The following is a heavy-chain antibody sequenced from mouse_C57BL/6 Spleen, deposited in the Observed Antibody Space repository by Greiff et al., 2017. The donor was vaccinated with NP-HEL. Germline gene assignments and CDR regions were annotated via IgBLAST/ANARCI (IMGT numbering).Heavy chain of an antibody. V-gene: IGHV14-1*01. Sequence: DVQLQESGAELVRPGASVKLSCTASGFNIKDYYMHWVKQRPEQGLEWIGRIDPEDGDTEYAPKFQGKATMTADTSSNTAYLQLSSLTSEDTAVYYCIPYGNYGAWFAYWGQGTLVTVSA. CDR2: IDPEDGDT. J-gene: IGHJ3*01. CDR1: GFNIKDYY. D-gene: IGHD2-1*01. CDR3: IPYGNYGAWFAY.